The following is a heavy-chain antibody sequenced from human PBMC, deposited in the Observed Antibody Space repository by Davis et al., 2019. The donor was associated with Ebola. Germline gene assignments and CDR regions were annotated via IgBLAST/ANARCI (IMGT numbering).Heavy chain of an antibody. D-gene: IGHD3-22*01. J-gene: IGHJ4*02. V-gene: IGHV4-59*01. CDR2: IYYSGST. CDR3: ARVTYYYDSSGSLYYFDY. CDR1: GGSISSYY. Sequence: GSLRLSCTVSGGSISSYYWSWIRQPPGKGLEWIGYIYYSGSTNYNPSLKSRVTISVDTSKNQFSLKLSSVTAADTAVYYCARVTYYYDSSGSLYYFDYWGQGTLVTVSS.